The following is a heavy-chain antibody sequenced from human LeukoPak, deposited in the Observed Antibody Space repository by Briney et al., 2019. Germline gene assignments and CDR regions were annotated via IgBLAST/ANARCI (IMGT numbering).Heavy chain of an antibody. CDR3: ASLEMVRGVIITGPHDY. Sequence: RASVKVSCKASGGTFSSYAISWVRQAPGQGLEWMGGIIPIFGTANYAQKFQGRVTITADESTSTAYMELSSLRSEDTAVYYCASLEMVRGVIITGPHDYWGQGTLVTVSS. D-gene: IGHD3-10*01. V-gene: IGHV1-69*13. CDR2: IIPIFGTA. J-gene: IGHJ4*02. CDR1: GGTFSSYA.